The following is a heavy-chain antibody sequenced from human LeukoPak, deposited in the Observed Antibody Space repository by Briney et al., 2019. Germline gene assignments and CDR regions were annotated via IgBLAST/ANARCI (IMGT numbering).Heavy chain of an antibody. Sequence: GGSLRLSCVASGFTFSSYWMSWVRQTPGKGLEWVANIKQDGSEKNYIDSVKGRFTISRDNGKDSLYLQMNRLRADDTAIYYCARERGSGSYHPFDPWGQGTLAIVPS. CDR3: ARERGSGSYHPFDP. D-gene: IGHD3-10*01. V-gene: IGHV3-7*01. CDR1: GFTFSSYW. J-gene: IGHJ5*02. CDR2: IKQDGSEK.